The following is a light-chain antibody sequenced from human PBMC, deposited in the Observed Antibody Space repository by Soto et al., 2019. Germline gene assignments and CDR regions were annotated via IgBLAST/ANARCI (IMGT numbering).Light chain of an antibody. CDR2: AAS. Sequence: EIVLTQSPATLSLSPGERATLSCRASQSINRHLAWYRQKPGQAPRLLIYAASNRATGVPARFSGSGSGTEFTLTISSLQPEDFAVYYCQQYGSSSWTFGQGTKVDIK. CDR3: QQYGSSSWT. V-gene: IGKV3-11*01. CDR1: QSINRH. J-gene: IGKJ1*01.